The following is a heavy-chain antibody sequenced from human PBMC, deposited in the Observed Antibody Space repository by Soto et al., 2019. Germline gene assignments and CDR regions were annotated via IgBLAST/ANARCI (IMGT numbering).Heavy chain of an antibody. D-gene: IGHD3-3*01. CDR3: ARERSGAYFYGLDV. CDR2: ISFQGTNT. J-gene: IGHJ6*01. V-gene: IGHV3-30-3*01. Sequence: GGSLRLSCYGASSTFGSYAMHWVRQTPAKGLEWVAKISFQGTNTHHADSVKGRFTISRDNSKNTLYLHTTSLRREDTGTYFCARERSGAYFYGLDVWGQGTKVTVSS. CDR1: SSTFGSYA.